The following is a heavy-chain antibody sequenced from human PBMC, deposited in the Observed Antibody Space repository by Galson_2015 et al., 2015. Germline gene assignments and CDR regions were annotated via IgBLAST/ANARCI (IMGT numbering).Heavy chain of an antibody. D-gene: IGHD5-24*01. CDR3: AREFRVKMATIGY. Sequence: SLRLSCAASGFTFSSYGMHWVRQAPGKGLEWVAVIWNDGSNKYYADSVKGRFTISRDNSKNTLYLQMNSLRAEDTAVYYCAREFRVKMATIGYWGQGTLVTVSS. CDR1: GFTFSSYG. J-gene: IGHJ4*02. CDR2: IWNDGSNK. V-gene: IGHV3-33*01.